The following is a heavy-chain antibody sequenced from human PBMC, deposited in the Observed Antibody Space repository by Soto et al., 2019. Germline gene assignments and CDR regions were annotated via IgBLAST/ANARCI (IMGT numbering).Heavy chain of an antibody. Sequence: ASVKVSCKASGYTFTSYYMHWVRQAPGQGLEWMGIINPSGGSTSYAQKFQGRVTMTRDTSTSTVYMELSSLRSEDTAVYYCAKDYYDSSGYYTNYYYYYGMDVWGQGTTVTVSS. CDR1: GYTFTSYY. D-gene: IGHD3-22*01. CDR2: INPSGGST. V-gene: IGHV1-46*01. J-gene: IGHJ6*01. CDR3: AKDYYDSSGYYTNYYYYYGMDV.